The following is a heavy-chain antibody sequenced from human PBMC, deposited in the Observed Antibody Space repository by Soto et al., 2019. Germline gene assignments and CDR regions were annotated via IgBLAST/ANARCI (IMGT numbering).Heavy chain of an antibody. D-gene: IGHD3-10*01. CDR2: IFPSDSDT. Sequence: GQSLKISCKASGYSFTTSWIGWVRQMPGKGLEWMGIIFPSDSDTRYSPSFQGQVTISVDKSISTAYLQWSSLKASDSAMYYCARRPGSWFDPWGQGTLVTVSS. CDR3: ARRPGSWFDP. V-gene: IGHV5-51*01. CDR1: GYSFTTSW. J-gene: IGHJ5*02.